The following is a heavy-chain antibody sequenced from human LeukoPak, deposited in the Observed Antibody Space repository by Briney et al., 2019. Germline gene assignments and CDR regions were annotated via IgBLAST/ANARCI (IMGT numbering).Heavy chain of an antibody. CDR3: ARDPRHFYDSTTHFDI. D-gene: IGHD3-22*01. CDR2: ISDNSNYI. CDR1: EFTFSSSN. V-gene: IGHV3-21*01. J-gene: IGHJ4*02. Sequence: GGSLRLSCTASEFTFSSSNMNWIRQAPGKGLEWVAYISDNSNYIYYAGSLKGRVTISRDNAKNSLYLHINSLTADDTAVYYCARDPRHFYDSTTHFDIWGQGTLVTVSS.